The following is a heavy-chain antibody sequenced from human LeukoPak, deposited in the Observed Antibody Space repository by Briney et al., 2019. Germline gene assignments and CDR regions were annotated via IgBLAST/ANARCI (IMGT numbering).Heavy chain of an antibody. CDR1: GGSFSGYY. Sequence: PSETLSLTCAVYGGSFSGYYWSWIRQPPGKGLEWIGEINHSGSTNYNPSLKSRVTISVDTSKNQFSLKLSSVTAADTAVYYCARGKGPDYGDYSGNPAFDYWGQGTLVTVSS. D-gene: IGHD4-17*01. V-gene: IGHV4-34*01. J-gene: IGHJ4*02. CDR2: INHSGST. CDR3: ARGKGPDYGDYSGNPAFDY.